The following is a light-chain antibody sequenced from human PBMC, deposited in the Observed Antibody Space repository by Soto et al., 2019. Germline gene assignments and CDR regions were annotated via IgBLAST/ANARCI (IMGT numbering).Light chain of an antibody. V-gene: IGLV2-14*01. J-gene: IGLJ1*01. CDR3: SSYTNTKTQV. CDR2: EVS. CDR1: SSDVGGYKY. Sequence: QSVLTQPASVSGSPGQSVTISCTGTSSDVGGYKYVSWYQQHPGKAPKLMIYEVSNRPSGVSNRFSGSKSVNTASLTISGLQAEDEGDYYCSSYTNTKTQVFGTGTKVTVL.